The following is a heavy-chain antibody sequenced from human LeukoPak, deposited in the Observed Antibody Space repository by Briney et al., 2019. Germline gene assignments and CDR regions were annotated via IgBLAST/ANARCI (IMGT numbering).Heavy chain of an antibody. D-gene: IGHD6-13*01. CDR1: GFTFADYA. CDR2: ISGDGDSA. J-gene: IGHJ4*02. Sequence: GGSLRLSCAASGFTFADYAMYWVCQAPGKGLEWVSLISGDGDSAYYADSVKGRFTISRDNSKNSLYLQMNSLRTEDTALYYCAKDSLEAAGNWDSWGQGTLVTVSS. CDR3: AKDSLEAAGNWDS. V-gene: IGHV3-43*02.